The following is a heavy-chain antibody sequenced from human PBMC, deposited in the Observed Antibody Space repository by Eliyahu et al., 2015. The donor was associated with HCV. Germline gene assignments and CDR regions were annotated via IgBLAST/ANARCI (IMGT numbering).Heavy chain of an antibody. D-gene: IGHD4-11*01. CDR2: VYYNGNT. V-gene: IGHV4-39*01. J-gene: IGHJ5*02. Sequence: QLQLQESGPGLVKPSETLSLTCTVSGGSVSTKNYFWGWIRQPPERGLEWIANVYYNGNTYNNPSLKSRVTISVDTSKNQFSLRLTSVTAADTAIYYCARLKADYTTNWFDPWGQGTLVTVSS. CDR1: GGSVSTKNYF. CDR3: ARLKADYTTNWFDP.